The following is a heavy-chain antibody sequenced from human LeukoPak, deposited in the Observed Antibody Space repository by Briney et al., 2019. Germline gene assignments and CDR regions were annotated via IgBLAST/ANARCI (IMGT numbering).Heavy chain of an antibody. D-gene: IGHD3-16*02. Sequence: PGGSLRLSCAASGFTFSSYAMHWVRQAPGKGLEWVAVISYDGSNKYYADSVKGRFTISRDNSKNTLYLQMNSLRAEDTAVYYCARGIYDYVWGSYRALDYWGQGTLVTVSS. CDR2: ISYDGSNK. V-gene: IGHV3-30-3*01. CDR3: ARGIYDYVWGSYRALDY. CDR1: GFTFSSYA. J-gene: IGHJ4*02.